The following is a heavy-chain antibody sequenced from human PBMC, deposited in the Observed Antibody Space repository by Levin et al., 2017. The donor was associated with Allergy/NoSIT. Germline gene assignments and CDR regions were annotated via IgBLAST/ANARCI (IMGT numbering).Heavy chain of an antibody. Sequence: PGGSLRLSCAASGFSFNNYAMNWVRLTPGKGLEWVSSISSGSTYTYYADSVSGRFIISRDNAKSSLYLQMGSLRAEDTAVYFCARDTRRSLSYYDFWSGHPYFDYWGQGALVTVSS. J-gene: IGHJ4*02. V-gene: IGHV3-21*01. CDR2: ISSGSTYT. D-gene: IGHD3-3*01. CDR1: GFSFNNYA. CDR3: ARDTRRSLSYYDFWSGHPYFDY.